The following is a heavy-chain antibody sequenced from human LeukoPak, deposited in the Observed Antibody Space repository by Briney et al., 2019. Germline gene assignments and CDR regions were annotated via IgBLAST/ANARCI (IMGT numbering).Heavy chain of an antibody. CDR2: IIPIFGTA. Sequence: GASVKVSCKASGGTFSSYAISWVRQAPGQGLEWMGGIIPIFGTANYAQKFQGRVTITADESTSTAYMELSSLRSEDTAVYYCASGPLIETSQYSDYNWFDPWGQGTLVTVSS. J-gene: IGHJ5*02. V-gene: IGHV1-69*13. CDR3: ASGPLIETSQYSDYNWFDP. CDR1: GGTFSSYA. D-gene: IGHD5-18*01.